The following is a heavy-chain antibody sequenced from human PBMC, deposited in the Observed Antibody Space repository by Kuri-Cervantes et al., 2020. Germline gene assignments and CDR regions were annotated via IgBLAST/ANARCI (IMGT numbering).Heavy chain of an antibody. J-gene: IGHJ4*02. CDR1: GFTVSSNY. D-gene: IGHD5-18*01. CDR3: AREDTALYYFDY. V-gene: IGHV3-53*05. Sequence: GESLKISCAASGFTVSSNYMSWVRQAPGKGLEWVSLIYSGGSTSYADSVKGRFTISRDNSKNTLYLQMNSLRAEDTAVYYCAREDTALYYFDYWGQGTLVTVSS. CDR2: IYSGGST.